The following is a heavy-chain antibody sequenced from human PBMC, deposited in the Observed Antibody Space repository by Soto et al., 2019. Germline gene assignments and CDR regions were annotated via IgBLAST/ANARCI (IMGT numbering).Heavy chain of an antibody. D-gene: IGHD2-2*02. CDR3: ASLFASTYTPRPFDH. J-gene: IGHJ4*02. CDR1: GFALTTYW. Sequence: GSRRLSWVAAGFALTTYWILWVRQAPGKGLVWVSGIKSDGTTTTYADSVKGRFTISRDNAKNTLYLKMRSLSAEDTAVYYCASLFASTYTPRPFDHWGQGTQVT. V-gene: IGHV3-74*01. CDR2: IKSDGTTT.